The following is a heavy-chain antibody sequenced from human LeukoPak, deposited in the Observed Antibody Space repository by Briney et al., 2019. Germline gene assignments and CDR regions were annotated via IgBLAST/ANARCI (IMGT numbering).Heavy chain of an antibody. CDR1: GFTFSSYA. Sequence: GGSLRLSCAVSGFTFSSYAMSWVRQAPGKGLEWVSAIGGSGGSTFYADSVKGRFIISRDSSKNTLYLQMNSLRAEDTAVYYCASPRMGSENDYYGMDVWGQGTTVTVSS. J-gene: IGHJ6*02. V-gene: IGHV3-23*01. D-gene: IGHD1-14*01. CDR3: ASPRMGSENDYYGMDV. CDR2: IGGSGGST.